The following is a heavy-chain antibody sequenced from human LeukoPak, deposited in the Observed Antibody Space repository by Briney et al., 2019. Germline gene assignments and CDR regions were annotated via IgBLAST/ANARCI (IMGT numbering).Heavy chain of an antibody. Sequence: PGGSLRLSCAASGFTFSSYSMNWVRQAPGKGLEWVSSISSSSSYIYYADSVKGRFAISRDNSKNTLYLQMNSLIAEDTAVYYCAKDLAYSYGPGAFDIWGQGTMVTVSS. D-gene: IGHD5-18*01. V-gene: IGHV3-21*04. CDR1: GFTFSSYS. CDR3: AKDLAYSYGPGAFDI. J-gene: IGHJ3*02. CDR2: ISSSSSYI.